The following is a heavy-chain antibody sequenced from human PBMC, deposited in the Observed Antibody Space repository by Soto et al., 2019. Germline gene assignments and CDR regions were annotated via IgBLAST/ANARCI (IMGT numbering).Heavy chain of an antibody. J-gene: IGHJ6*02. CDR2: ISSSSTI. V-gene: IGHV3-11*04. CDR3: ARDRRITIFGDYYYYYDMDV. D-gene: IGHD3-3*01. Sequence: SLRLSCAASGFTFCDYYMNWVRQAPGKGLEWVSSISSSSTIYYADSVKGRFTISRDNAKNSLYLQMNSLRAEDTAVYYCARDRRITIFGDYYYYYDMDVWGQGTTVTVSS. CDR1: GFTFCDYY.